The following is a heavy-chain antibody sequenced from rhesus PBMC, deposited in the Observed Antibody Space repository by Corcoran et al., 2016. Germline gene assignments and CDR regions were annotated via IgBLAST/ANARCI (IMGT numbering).Heavy chain of an antibody. J-gene: IGHJ4*01. Sequence: QVQLVQSGAEVKKPGSSVKVSCKASGYTFTDYDMHWVRPAPGQGLEWMGESNPKTGGTNYAQKFQGRVTMTRDTSTSTAYMELSSLRSEDTAVYYCESVSPYYFDYWGQGVLVTVSS. CDR2: SNPKTGGT. V-gene: IGHV1-138*01. CDR3: ESVSPYYFDY. D-gene: IGHD2-39*01. CDR1: GYTFTDYD.